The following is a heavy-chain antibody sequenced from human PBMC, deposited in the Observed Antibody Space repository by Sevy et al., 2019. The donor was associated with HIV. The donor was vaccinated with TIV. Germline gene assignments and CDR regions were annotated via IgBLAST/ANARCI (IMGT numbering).Heavy chain of an antibody. CDR2: IIPIFGTA. V-gene: IGHV1-69*13. Sequence: ASVKVSCKASGGTFSSYAISWVRQAPGQGLEWMGGIIPIFGTANYAQKFQGRVTITADESTSTAYMELSSLRSEDTAVYYCASLVDIVVVPAARGTRRAFDIWGQGTIVTVSS. J-gene: IGHJ3*02. CDR3: ASLVDIVVVPAARGTRRAFDI. D-gene: IGHD2-2*01. CDR1: GGTFSSYA.